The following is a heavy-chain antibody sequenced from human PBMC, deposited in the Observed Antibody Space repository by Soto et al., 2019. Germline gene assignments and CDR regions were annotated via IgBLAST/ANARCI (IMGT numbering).Heavy chain of an antibody. V-gene: IGHV2-5*01. CDR1: GFSLSTSGVG. Sequence: SGPTLVNPTQTLTLTCTFSGFSLSTSGVGVGWIRQPPGKALEWLAVVYWNDDKRYSPSLKSRLTITKDTSKSQVVLTVTNMDPVDTATHYCVYTVYSGGWFDYWGQGTLVTVSS. J-gene: IGHJ4*02. CDR2: VYWNDDK. D-gene: IGHD6-19*01. CDR3: VYTVYSGGWFDY.